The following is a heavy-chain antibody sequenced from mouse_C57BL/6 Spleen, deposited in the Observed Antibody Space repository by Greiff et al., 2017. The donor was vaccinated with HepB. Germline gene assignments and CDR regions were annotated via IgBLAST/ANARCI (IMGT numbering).Heavy chain of an antibody. CDR2: IDPETGGT. CDR3: TRGDYYGNYDFDY. J-gene: IGHJ2*01. V-gene: IGHV1-15*01. D-gene: IGHD2-1*01. CDR1: GYTFTDYE. Sequence: QVQLQQSGAELVRPGASVTLSCKASGYTFTDYEMHWVKQTPVHGLEWIGAIDPETGGTAYNQKFKGKAILTADKTSSTAYMELRSLTSEDSAVYYCTRGDYYGNYDFDYWGQGTTLTVSS.